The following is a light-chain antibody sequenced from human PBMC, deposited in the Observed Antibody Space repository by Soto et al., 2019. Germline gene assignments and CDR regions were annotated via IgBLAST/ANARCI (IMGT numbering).Light chain of an antibody. CDR2: DAS. J-gene: IGKJ2*01. CDR1: QSVSSY. V-gene: IGKV3-11*01. Sequence: EIVLTQSPATLSLSPGERATLSCRASQSVSSYLAWYQQKPGQAPRLLIYDASNRATGIPARFSGSGSGTDFTLTISSLEPEDFAVYYCQQRSKWPPRYTFGQGTKVDI. CDR3: QQRSKWPPRYT.